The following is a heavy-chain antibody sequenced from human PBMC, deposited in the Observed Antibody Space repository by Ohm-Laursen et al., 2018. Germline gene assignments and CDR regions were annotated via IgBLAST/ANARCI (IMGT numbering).Heavy chain of an antibody. CDR1: GFTSDDYA. CDR3: AKGHRGSPGLDY. D-gene: IGHD3-10*01. Sequence: SLRLSCAASGFTSDDYAMHWVRQAPGKGLEWVSGISWNSGSIGYADSVKGRFTISRDNAKNSLYLQMDSLRVEDTAVYYCAKGHRGSPGLDYWGQGTLVTVSS. CDR2: ISWNSGSI. J-gene: IGHJ4*02. V-gene: IGHV3-9*02.